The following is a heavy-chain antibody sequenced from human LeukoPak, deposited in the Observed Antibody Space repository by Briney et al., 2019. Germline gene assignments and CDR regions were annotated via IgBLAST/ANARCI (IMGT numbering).Heavy chain of an antibody. CDR2: ISGSGGST. CDR3: AKEGNGDYDGPYGMDV. J-gene: IGHJ6*02. CDR1: GFTFSSYA. D-gene: IGHD4-17*01. V-gene: IGHV3-23*01. Sequence: GGSLRLSCAASGFTFSSYAMSWVRQAPGKGLEWVSAISGSGGSTYYADSVKGRFTISRDNSKNTLYLQMNSLRAEDTAVYYCAKEGNGDYDGPYGMDVWGQGTTVTVSS.